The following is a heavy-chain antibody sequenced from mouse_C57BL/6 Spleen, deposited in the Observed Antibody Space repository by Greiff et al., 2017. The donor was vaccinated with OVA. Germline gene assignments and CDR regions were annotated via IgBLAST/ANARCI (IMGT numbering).Heavy chain of an antibody. CDR1: GYTFTSYW. V-gene: IGHV1-64*01. CDR3: ARLDGNYDY. CDR2: IHPNSGST. D-gene: IGHD2-1*01. J-gene: IGHJ2*01. Sequence: QVQLQQPGAELVKPGASVKLSCKASGYTFTSYWMHWVKQRPGQGLEWIGMIHPNSGSTNSNEKFKSKATLTVDKSSSTAYMQLSSLTSEDSAVYYCARLDGNYDYWGQGTTLTVSS.